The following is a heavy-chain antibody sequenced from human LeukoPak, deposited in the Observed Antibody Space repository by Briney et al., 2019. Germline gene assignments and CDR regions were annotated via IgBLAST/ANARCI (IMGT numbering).Heavy chain of an antibody. J-gene: IGHJ4*02. CDR3: AKDHLWFGELLSEYYFDY. V-gene: IGHV3-30*02. CDR2: IRYDGSNK. CDR1: GFTFSTYP. D-gene: IGHD3-10*01. Sequence: GRSLRLSCAASGFTFSTYPMHWVRQAPGKGLEWVAFIRYDGSNKYYADSVKGRFTISRDNSKNTLYLQMNSLRAEDTAVYYCAKDHLWFGELLSEYYFDYWGQGTLVTVSS.